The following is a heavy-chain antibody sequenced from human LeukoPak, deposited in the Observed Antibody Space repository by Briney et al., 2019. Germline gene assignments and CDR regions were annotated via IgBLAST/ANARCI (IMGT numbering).Heavy chain of an antibody. CDR3: ARVQRVYYYGMDV. J-gene: IGHJ6*02. V-gene: IGHV4-38-2*02. CDR1: GYSISSGFY. CDR2: VHYSGNT. Sequence: SETLSLTCTVSGYSISSGFYWGWIRQPPGKGLEWIASVHYSGNTFYNPSLKSRVTISVDTSANQFSLKLSFVTAADTAVYYCARVQRVYYYGMDVWGQGTTVTVSS.